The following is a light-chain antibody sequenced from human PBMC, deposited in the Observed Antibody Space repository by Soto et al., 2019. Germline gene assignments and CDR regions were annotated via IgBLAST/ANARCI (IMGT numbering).Light chain of an antibody. J-gene: IGKJ5*01. CDR2: GAF. CDR3: QQYGSSPIT. Sequence: EIVLTQSPGTLSLSPGERATRSCRASQSVSNNYLAWYQQKPGQAPRLLIYGAFSRATGIPDRFSGGGSGTDFTLTISRLEPEDFAVYYCQQYGSSPITFGQGTRLEIK. V-gene: IGKV3-20*01. CDR1: QSVSNNY.